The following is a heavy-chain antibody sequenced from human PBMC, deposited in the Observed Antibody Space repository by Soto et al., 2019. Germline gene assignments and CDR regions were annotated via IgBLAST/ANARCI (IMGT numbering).Heavy chain of an antibody. CDR3: ARDWYYYGSGHDQDY. D-gene: IGHD3-10*01. J-gene: IGHJ4*02. CDR2: ISAYNGNA. Sequence: QVQLVQSGAEVKKPGASVKVSCKASGYTFTSYGISWVRQAPGQGLEWMGWISAYNGNANYAQKLQGRVTMTTDTSTSTAYMELRSLRSDDTAVYYCARDWYYYGSGHDQDYWGQGTLVTVSS. V-gene: IGHV1-18*01. CDR1: GYTFTSYG.